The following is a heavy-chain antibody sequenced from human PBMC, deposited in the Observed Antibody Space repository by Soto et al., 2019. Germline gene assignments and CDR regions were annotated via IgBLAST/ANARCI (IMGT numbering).Heavy chain of an antibody. V-gene: IGHV4-34*01. CDR3: ARCRVLRFLEWLSTKYYYCYGMDV. D-gene: IGHD3-3*01. CDR1: GGSFSGYY. Sequence: PSETLSLTCAVYGGSFSGYYWSWIRQPPGKGLEWIGEINHSGSTNYNPSLKSRVTISVDTSKNQFSLKLSSVTAADTAVYYCARCRVLRFLEWLSTKYYYCYGMDVWGQGTTVTVSS. J-gene: IGHJ6*02. CDR2: INHSGST.